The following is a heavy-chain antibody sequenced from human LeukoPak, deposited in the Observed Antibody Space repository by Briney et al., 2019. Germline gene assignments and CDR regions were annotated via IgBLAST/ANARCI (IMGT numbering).Heavy chain of an antibody. CDR2: ISYGSDTI. CDR1: GLTFDEYA. Sequence: PGGSLRLSCAASGLTFDEYAMHWVRQAPGKGLERVSGISYGSDTIGYVDSVKGRFTISRDNAKNSLYLQMNSLRTDDTALYYCAKDRGGSSQLGDAFDVWGQGTMVSVSS. J-gene: IGHJ3*01. CDR3: AKDRGGSSQLGDAFDV. D-gene: IGHD2-15*01. V-gene: IGHV3-9*01.